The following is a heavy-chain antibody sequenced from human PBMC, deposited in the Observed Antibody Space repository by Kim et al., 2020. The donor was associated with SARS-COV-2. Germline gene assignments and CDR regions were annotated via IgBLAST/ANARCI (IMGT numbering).Heavy chain of an antibody. CDR2: INHSGST. J-gene: IGHJ3*02. V-gene: IGHV4-34*01. CDR3: ASGIAAAGQGEDAFDI. D-gene: IGHD6-13*01. Sequence: SETLSLTCAVYGGSFSGYYWSWIRQPPGKGLEWIGEINHSGSTNYNPSLKSRVTISVDTSKNQFSLKLSSVTAADTAVYYCASGIAAAGQGEDAFDIWG. CDR1: GGSFSGYY.